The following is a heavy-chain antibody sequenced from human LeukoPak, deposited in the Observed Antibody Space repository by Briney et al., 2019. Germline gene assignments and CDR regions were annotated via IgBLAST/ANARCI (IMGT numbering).Heavy chain of an antibody. J-gene: IGHJ5*02. CDR1: GFPLNRYE. D-gene: IGHD7-27*01. CDR3: ARGTGYCLDP. V-gene: IGHV3-48*03. Sequence: PGGSLRLSCAASGFPLNRYEMNLVPPAPGKGLEWVSYISSSGRTIYYADPVKGRFTLSRDNAKNSLYLQMNSLRAEDTAVYYCARGTGYCLDPWGQGTLVTVSS. CDR2: ISSSGRTI.